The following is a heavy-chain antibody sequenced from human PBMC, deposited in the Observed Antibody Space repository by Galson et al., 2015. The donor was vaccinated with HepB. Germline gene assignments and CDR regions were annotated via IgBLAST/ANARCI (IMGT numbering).Heavy chain of an antibody. Sequence: LRLSCAASGFTFSSYTMSWVRQASGAGLEWVSAISASGAGTYYADSVKGRFTISRDNSKNTVFLQMDSLRADDTAVYFCAKGAQSKPTPLYQNGMDVWGQGTTDTVSS. CDR1: GFTFSSYT. V-gene: IGHV3-23*01. J-gene: IGHJ6*02. CDR3: AKGAQSKPTPLYQNGMDV. CDR2: ISASGAGT. D-gene: IGHD2-2*01.